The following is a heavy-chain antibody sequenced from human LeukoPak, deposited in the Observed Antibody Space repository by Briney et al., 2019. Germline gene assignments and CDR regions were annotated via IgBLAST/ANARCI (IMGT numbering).Heavy chain of an antibody. CDR2: IYYSGST. J-gene: IGHJ5*02. V-gene: IGHV4-31*03. D-gene: IGHD3-10*01. CDR3: SPMVREVGWFDP. Sequence: SETLSLTCTVSGGSISSGGYYWSWIRQHPGKGLEWIGYIYYSGSTYYNPSLKSRVTISVDTSKNQFSLKLSSVTAADTAVYYRSPMVREVGWFDPWGQGTLVTVSS. CDR1: GGSISSGGYY.